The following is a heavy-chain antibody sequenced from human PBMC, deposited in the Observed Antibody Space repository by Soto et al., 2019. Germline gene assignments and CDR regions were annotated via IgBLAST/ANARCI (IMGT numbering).Heavy chain of an antibody. D-gene: IGHD3-22*01. CDR3: VRVDSSGYYY. V-gene: IGHV1-46*03. CDR1: GYTFTNYY. CDR2: INPSTGST. Sequence: QVQLVQSGAEVKKPGASVKVSCKTSGYTFTNYYMHWVRQAPGQGLEWMGTINPSTGSTSYTQKFQGRVTMTRDTSPSTVYMELSSLRSEDTAVYYCVRVDSSGYYYWGQGTLVTVSS. J-gene: IGHJ4*02.